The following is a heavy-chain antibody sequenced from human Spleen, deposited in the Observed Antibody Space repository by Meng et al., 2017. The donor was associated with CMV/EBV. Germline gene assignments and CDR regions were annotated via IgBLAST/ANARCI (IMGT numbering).Heavy chain of an antibody. V-gene: IGHV1-69*16. CDR2: IIPILGTA. CDR1: RGNFRRYT. Sequence: KGHCRASRGNFRRYTIRWVRQAPGQGLEWVGGIIPILGTANYAQKFQGKVTITTDESTSTAYMELSSLRSEDTAVYYCATSLNYFDFWGQGTLVTVSS. J-gene: IGHJ4*02. CDR3: ATSLNYFDF.